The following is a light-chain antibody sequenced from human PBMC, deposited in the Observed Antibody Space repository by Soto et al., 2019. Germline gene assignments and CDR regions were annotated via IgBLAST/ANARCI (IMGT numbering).Light chain of an antibody. CDR3: SSYTSSSTPYV. CDR2: EVS. V-gene: IGLV2-14*01. J-gene: IGLJ1*01. CDR1: SSDVCGYNY. Sequence: QSVLTQPASVSGSPGQSITISCTGTSSDVCGYNYVSWYQQHPGKAPKPMIYEVSNRPSGVSNRFSGSKSGNTASLTISGLQAEDKAEYDCSSYTSSSTPYVFGTGTKLTVL.